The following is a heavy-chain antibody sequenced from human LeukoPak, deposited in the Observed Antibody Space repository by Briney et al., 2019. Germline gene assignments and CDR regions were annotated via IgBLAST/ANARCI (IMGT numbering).Heavy chain of an antibody. J-gene: IGHJ3*02. CDR2: INPSGGST. V-gene: IGHV1-46*01. Sequence: ASVKVSCKASGYTFTSYYMHWERQAPGQGLEWMGIINPSGGSTSYAQKFQGRVTMTRDTSTSTVYMELSRLRSEDMAVYYCARELGDAFDIWGQGTMVTVSS. CDR1: GYTFTSYY. CDR3: ARELGDAFDI.